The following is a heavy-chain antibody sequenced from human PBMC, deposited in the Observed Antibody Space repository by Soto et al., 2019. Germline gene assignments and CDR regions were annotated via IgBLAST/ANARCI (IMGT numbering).Heavy chain of an antibody. D-gene: IGHD1-20*01. J-gene: IGHJ3*02. Sequence: GGSLRLSCAASGFTFSSYSMNWVRQAPGKGPEWVSSISSSSSYIYYADSVKGRFTISRDNAKNSLYLQMNSLRAEDTAVYYCARSITASDAFDIWGQGTMVTVSS. CDR2: ISSSSSYI. CDR1: GFTFSSYS. CDR3: ARSITASDAFDI. V-gene: IGHV3-21*01.